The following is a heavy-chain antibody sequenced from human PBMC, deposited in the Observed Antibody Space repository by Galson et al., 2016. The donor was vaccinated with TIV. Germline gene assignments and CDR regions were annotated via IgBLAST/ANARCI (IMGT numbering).Heavy chain of an antibody. CDR2: IYNSGTP. CDR1: GDSISSIGYY. J-gene: IGHJ6*02. V-gene: IGHV4-31*03. Sequence: TLSLTCSVSGDSISSIGYYWTWVRQYPGKGLEWIGYIYNSGTPYYNPSLRSRVNISVNTSKNKLTLKLNSLSAADTAVYYCATGGHDYSHSDRLRAPYYYYWYGMDVWGQGTTVAVSS. CDR3: ATGGHDYSHSDRLRAPYYYYWYGMDV. D-gene: IGHD4-11*01.